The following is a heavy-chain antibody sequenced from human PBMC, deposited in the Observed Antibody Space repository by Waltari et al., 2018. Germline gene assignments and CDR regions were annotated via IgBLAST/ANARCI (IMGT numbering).Heavy chain of an antibody. Sequence: EVQLVESGGVVVQPGGSLRLSCAASGFTFDAYTMHWVRQAPGKGLEWVSLISWDGGSTYYADSVKGRFTISRDNSKNSLYLQMNSLRTEDTALYYCAKDYYDSSGYFDYWGQGTLVTVSS. CDR1: GFTFDAYT. D-gene: IGHD3-22*01. J-gene: IGHJ4*02. CDR3: AKDYYDSSGYFDY. V-gene: IGHV3-43*01. CDR2: ISWDGGST.